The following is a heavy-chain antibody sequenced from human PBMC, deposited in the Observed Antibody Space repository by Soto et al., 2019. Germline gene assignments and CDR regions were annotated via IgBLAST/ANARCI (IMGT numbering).Heavy chain of an antibody. V-gene: IGHV1-18*01. D-gene: IGHD6-13*01. CDR2: ISAYNGNT. CDR1: GYTFTSYG. J-gene: IGHJ5*02. CDR3: ARDDRGGSWSWFDP. Sequence: QVQLVQSGAEVKKPGASVKVSCKASGYTFTSYGITWVRQAPGQGLEWMGWISAYNGNTKYTQKFQGRVTMTIDTSTTTAYMELRSLTSDDTAVYYCARDDRGGSWSWFDPWGQGTLVTVSS.